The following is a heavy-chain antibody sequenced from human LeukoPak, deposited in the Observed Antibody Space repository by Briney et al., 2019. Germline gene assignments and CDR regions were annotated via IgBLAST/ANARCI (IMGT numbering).Heavy chain of an antibody. Sequence: ASVKVSCKASGYTVTSYYMHWVRQAPGQGLEWMGIINPSGGGTSYAQKFQGRVTMTRDTSISTAYMELSRLRSDDTAVYYCARDLDFWSGYYGYWGQGTLVTVSS. CDR1: GYTVTSYY. CDR3: ARDLDFWSGYYGY. J-gene: IGHJ4*02. D-gene: IGHD3-3*01. V-gene: IGHV1-46*01. CDR2: INPSGGGT.